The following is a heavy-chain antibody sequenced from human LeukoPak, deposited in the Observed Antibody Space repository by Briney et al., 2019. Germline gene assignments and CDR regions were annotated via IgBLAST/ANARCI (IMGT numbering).Heavy chain of an antibody. V-gene: IGHV3-7*01. Sequence: AAGSLRLSCAASAFTFSSFWMTWVRQTPGKGREGVANIKQDGSAKYYVDSVKGRFTISRDNAENSLYLQMNSLRAEDTAVYYCARGFIVGAANWFDPWGQGTLVTVSS. CDR3: ARGFIVGAANWFDP. D-gene: IGHD1-26*01. CDR1: AFTFSSFW. CDR2: IKQDGSAK. J-gene: IGHJ5*02.